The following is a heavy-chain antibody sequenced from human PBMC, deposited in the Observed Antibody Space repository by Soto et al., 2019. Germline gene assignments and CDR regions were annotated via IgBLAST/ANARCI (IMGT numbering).Heavy chain of an antibody. CDR1: GYTMYSGYY. CDR2: ISHSGTT. Sequence: SSETLSLTCSVSGYTMYSGYYWGWIRQPPGKGLEWLATISHSGTTFYNPSLKSRVTISVDTSKNQFSLKLSSVTAADTAVYYCARGIPRGLETLPWFDPWGQGTLVTVSS. J-gene: IGHJ5*02. V-gene: IGHV4-38-2*02. D-gene: IGHD1-1*01. CDR3: ARGIPRGLETLPWFDP.